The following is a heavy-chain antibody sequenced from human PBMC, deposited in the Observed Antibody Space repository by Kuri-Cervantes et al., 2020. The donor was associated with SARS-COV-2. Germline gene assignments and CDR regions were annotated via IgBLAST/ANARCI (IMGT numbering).Heavy chain of an antibody. CDR2: IGWNSGSI. D-gene: IGHD2-2*01. J-gene: IGHJ4*02. V-gene: IGHV3-9*01. Sequence: SLKISCAASGFTFDDYAMHWVRQAPGKGLEWVSGIGWNSGSIGYADSVKGRFTISRDNAKNSLYLQMNSLKASDTAMYYCARRGAPDCSSTSCYFAVDRTFDYWGQGTLVTVSS. CDR3: ARRGAPDCSSTSCYFAVDRTFDY. CDR1: GFTFDDYA.